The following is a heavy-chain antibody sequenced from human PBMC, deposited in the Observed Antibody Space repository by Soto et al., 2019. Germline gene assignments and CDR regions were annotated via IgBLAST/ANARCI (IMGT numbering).Heavy chain of an antibody. CDR3: ARHEYSSSQRPYGMDV. V-gene: IGHV5-10-1*03. D-gene: IGHD6-6*01. CDR2: IDPSDSYT. CDR1: GYSFTSYW. Sequence: EVQLVQSGAEVKKPGESLRISCKGSGYSFTSYWISWVRQMPGKGLEWMGRIDPSDSYTNYSPSFQGHVTISADKSISTAYRQWSSLKASDTAMYYCARHEYSSSQRPYGMDVWCQGTTVTVSS. J-gene: IGHJ6*02.